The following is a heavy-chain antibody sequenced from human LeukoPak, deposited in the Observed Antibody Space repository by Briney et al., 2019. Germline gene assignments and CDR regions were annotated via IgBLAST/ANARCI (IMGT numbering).Heavy chain of an antibody. J-gene: IGHJ6*01. D-gene: IGHD1-26*01. Sequence: GGSLRLSCAASGFTFSGFGMSWVRRTPGKGLEWDSGISGSGDNTLYAASVQGRFTISRDNSKNTLYLEMNSLRAEDTAIYYCAKMKGHPLPKYYMDVWGQGTTVTVSS. V-gene: IGHV3-23*01. CDR1: GFTFSGFG. CDR2: ISGSGDNT. CDR3: AKMKGHPLPKYYMDV.